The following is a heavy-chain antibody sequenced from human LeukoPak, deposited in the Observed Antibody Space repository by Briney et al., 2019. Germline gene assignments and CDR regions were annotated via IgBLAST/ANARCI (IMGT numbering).Heavy chain of an antibody. V-gene: IGHV4-34*01. CDR1: GGSISSYY. D-gene: IGHD3-16*01. CDR3: ARGDITFGGVSLSNWFDP. Sequence: SETLSLTCTVSGGSISSYYWSWIRQPPGKGLEWIGEINHSGSTNYNPSLKSRVTISVDTSKNQFSLKLSSVTAADTAVYYCARGDITFGGVSLSNWFDPWGQGTLVTVSS. CDR2: INHSGST. J-gene: IGHJ5*02.